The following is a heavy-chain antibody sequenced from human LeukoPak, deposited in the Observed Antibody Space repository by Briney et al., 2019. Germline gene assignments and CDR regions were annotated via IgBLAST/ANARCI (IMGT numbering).Heavy chain of an antibody. J-gene: IGHJ4*02. V-gene: IGHV3-66*01. D-gene: IGHD3-9*01. CDR3: ARDGAVLTGYYDY. Sequence: GGSLRLSCAASGFTFSSYYMAWVRQAPGKGLEWVSTIYSGGSTYYADSVTGRFTISRDNSKNTLYLQMNSLRAEDTAVYYCARDGAVLTGYYDYWGQGTLVTVSS. CDR1: GFTFSSYY. CDR2: IYSGGST.